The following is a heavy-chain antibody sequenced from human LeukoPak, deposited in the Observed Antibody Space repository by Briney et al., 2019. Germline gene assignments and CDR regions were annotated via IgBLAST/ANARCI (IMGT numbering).Heavy chain of an antibody. Sequence: PSETLSLTCTVSGYSISSGYYWGWIRQPPGKGLEWIGSIYHSGSTYYNPSLKSRVTISVDTSKNQFSLKLSSVTAADTAVYYCAREGVYYDFWGGYSGFDPWGQGTLVTVSS. V-gene: IGHV4-38-2*02. J-gene: IGHJ5*02. D-gene: IGHD3-3*01. CDR1: GYSISSGYY. CDR2: IYHSGST. CDR3: AREGVYYDFWGGYSGFDP.